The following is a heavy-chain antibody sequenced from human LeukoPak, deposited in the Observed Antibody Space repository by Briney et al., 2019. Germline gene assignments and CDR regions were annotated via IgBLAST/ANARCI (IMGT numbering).Heavy chain of an antibody. V-gene: IGHV6-1*01. J-gene: IGHJ6*02. Sequence: SQTLSLTCAISGDSVSSNTAAWNWIRQSPSRGLEWLGRTYYRSKWYSDYAVSVQSRITIRSDTSKNQFSLQLNSVTPEDTAVYYCARARVAIIQSEYYYYYGMDVWGQGTTVTVSS. D-gene: IGHD3-3*01. CDR2: TYYRSKWYS. CDR3: ARARVAIIQSEYYYYYGMDV. CDR1: GDSVSSNTAA.